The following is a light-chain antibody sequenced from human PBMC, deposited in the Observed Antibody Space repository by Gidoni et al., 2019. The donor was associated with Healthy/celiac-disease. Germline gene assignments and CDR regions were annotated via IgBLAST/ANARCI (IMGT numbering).Light chain of an antibody. V-gene: IGLV6-57*03. Sequence: NFMLTQPHSVSESPGKTVTISCTRSSGSIDSNYVQWYQQRPGSAPTTVLYEDNPRPSGVHDRFSGSIDSSSNSASLTISGLKTEDEADYYCQSYDRSNQVVFGGGTKLTVL. J-gene: IGLJ2*01. CDR3: QSYDRSNQVV. CDR1: SGSIDSNY. CDR2: EDN.